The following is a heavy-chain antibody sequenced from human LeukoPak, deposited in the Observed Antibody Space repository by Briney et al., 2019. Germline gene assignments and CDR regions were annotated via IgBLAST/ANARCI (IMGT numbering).Heavy chain of an antibody. D-gene: IGHD5-24*01. CDR2: ISGSGGST. Sequence: PGGSLRLSCAASGFTFSSYAMSWVRQAPGKGLEWVSAISGSGGSTYYADSVKGRFTISRDNSKNTLYLQMNSLRAEDTAVYYCAKVRDGYNYSLPRGYSYYFDYWGQGTLVTVSS. CDR1: GFTFSSYA. CDR3: AKVRDGYNYSLPRGYSYYFDY. V-gene: IGHV3-23*01. J-gene: IGHJ4*02.